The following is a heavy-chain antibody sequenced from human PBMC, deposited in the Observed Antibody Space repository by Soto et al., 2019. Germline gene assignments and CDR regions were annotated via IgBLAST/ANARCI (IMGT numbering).Heavy chain of an antibody. D-gene: IGHD3-9*01. CDR3: ARDVGLDSDDFFAY. V-gene: IGHV3-23*01. CDR2: IRGDGGQT. CDR1: GLTFTSSG. J-gene: IGHJ4*02. Sequence: VQLFASGGGSERPGGSLRLSGPAPGLTFTSSGMGWVPQAPGKGQQWVSTIRGDGGQTHYTDSVKGRFSISRDNSKNTVYLQMDSLRAEDTAMYFCARDVGLDSDDFFAYWGQGTQVTVSS.